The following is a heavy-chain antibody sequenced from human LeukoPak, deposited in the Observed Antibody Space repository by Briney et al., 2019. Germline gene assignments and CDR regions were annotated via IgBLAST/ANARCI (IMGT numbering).Heavy chain of an antibody. D-gene: IGHD3-22*01. V-gene: IGHV3-30-3*01. CDR3: ARVIVVAQALDY. CDR2: ISYDGSNK. Sequence: GGSLRLSCAASGFTFSSYAMHGVRQAPGKGLEWVAVISYDGSNKYYADSVKGRFTISRDNSKNTLYLQMNSLRAEDTAVYYCARVIVVAQALDYWGQGTLVTVSS. J-gene: IGHJ4*02. CDR1: GFTFSSYA.